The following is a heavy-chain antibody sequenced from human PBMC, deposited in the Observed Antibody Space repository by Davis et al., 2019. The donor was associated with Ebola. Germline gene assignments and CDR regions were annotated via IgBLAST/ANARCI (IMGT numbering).Heavy chain of an antibody. D-gene: IGHD3-3*01. CDR2: ISSRSPYT. CDR1: GFPFPDYY. Sequence: PGGPLRLSCAPSGFPFPDYYTRWIRHSPRKGLEWLAYISSRSPYTNHADSVKGRFTISRDNAKNPQYLQMISLRAKDTAVYYCASSRGDLWSGHHTGFEHWGQGTLVTVSS. J-gene: IGHJ4*02. CDR3: ASSRGDLWSGHHTGFEH. V-gene: IGHV3-11*06.